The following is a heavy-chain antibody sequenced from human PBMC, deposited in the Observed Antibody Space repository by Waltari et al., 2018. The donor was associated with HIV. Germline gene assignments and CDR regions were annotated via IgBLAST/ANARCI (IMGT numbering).Heavy chain of an antibody. CDR1: GFSFQNDW. CDR3: ARIGTFPHNYAIDF. V-gene: IGHV3-7*01. J-gene: IGHJ6*02. CDR2: IKDDGSEK. D-gene: IGHD1-26*01. Sequence: EVVWIETGRGVVQSGVAIGTLARALGFSFQNDWRSWVRQTPGKGLEWVAYIKDDGSEKYYMGSVKGRFTISRDNAKNSMFLQMNSLRAEDTAVYYCARIGTFPHNYAIDFWGQGTTVTVSS.